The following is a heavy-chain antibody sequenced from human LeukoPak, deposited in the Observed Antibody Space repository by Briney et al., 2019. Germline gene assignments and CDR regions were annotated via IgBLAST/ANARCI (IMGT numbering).Heavy chain of an antibody. D-gene: IGHD3-10*01. V-gene: IGHV4-39*07. CDR3: ARTYYYGSYYMDV. J-gene: IGHJ6*03. CDR1: GGSISSSSYY. Sequence: SETLSLTCTVSGGSISSSSYYWGWIRQPPGKGLEWIASIYYSGSAYYNPSLKSRVTISVDTSKNQFSLKLSSVTAADTAVYYCARTYYYGSYYMDVWGKGTTVTISS. CDR2: IYYSGSA.